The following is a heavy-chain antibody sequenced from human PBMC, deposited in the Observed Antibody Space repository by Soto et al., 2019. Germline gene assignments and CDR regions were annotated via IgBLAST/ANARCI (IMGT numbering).Heavy chain of an antibody. CDR2: ISYDGSNK. V-gene: IGHV3-30-3*01. D-gene: IGHD6-13*01. Sequence: HPGGSLRLSCAASGFTFSSYAMHWVRQAPGKGLEWVAVISYDGSNKYYADSVKGRFTISRDNSKNTLYLQMNSLRAEDTAVYYCARPLARQQLDNYYYYGMDVWGQGTTVTVSS. CDR3: ARPLARQQLDNYYYYGMDV. J-gene: IGHJ6*02. CDR1: GFTFSSYA.